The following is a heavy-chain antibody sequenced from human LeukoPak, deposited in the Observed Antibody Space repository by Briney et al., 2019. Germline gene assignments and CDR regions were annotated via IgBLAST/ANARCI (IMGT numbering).Heavy chain of an antibody. Sequence: QSSETLSLTCAVYGGSFSGYYWSWIRQPPGKGLEWIGEINHSGSTNYNPSLKSRVTISVDTSKNQFSLKLSSVTAADTAVYYCARDPRWLTPDCTSTSCYENYFDPWGQGTLVTVSS. V-gene: IGHV4-34*01. CDR3: ARDPRWLTPDCTSTSCYENYFDP. CDR1: GGSFSGYY. D-gene: IGHD2-2*01. J-gene: IGHJ5*02. CDR2: INHSGST.